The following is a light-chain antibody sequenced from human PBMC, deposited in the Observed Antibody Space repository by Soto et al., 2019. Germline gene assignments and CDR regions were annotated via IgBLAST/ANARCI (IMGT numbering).Light chain of an antibody. Sequence: DIQMTQSPSSLSASVEDRVIITCRASQSISNHLNWYQQKPGKAPKLLIFAASSLQSGVPSRFSGSRSGPDFTLTISRLEPEDFAVYYCQQYTDSRTFGQGTKVDIK. CDR2: AAS. J-gene: IGKJ1*01. V-gene: IGKV1-39*01. CDR3: QQYTDSRT. CDR1: QSISNH.